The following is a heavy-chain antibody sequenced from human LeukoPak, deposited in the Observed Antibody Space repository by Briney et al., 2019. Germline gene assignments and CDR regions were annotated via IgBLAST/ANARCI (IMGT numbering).Heavy chain of an antibody. V-gene: IGHV3-11*05. D-gene: IGHD3-10*01. Sequence: PGGSLRLSCVASGFTFSDYYMIWIRQAPGKGLGWDSYISSRSTYTNYADSVQGRFTISRDNAKNSLYLQMNSLRAEDTAVYYCARVDGSGSYRLLYWGQGTLVTVSS. J-gene: IGHJ4*02. CDR1: GFTFSDYY. CDR3: ARVDGSGSYRLLY. CDR2: ISSRSTYT.